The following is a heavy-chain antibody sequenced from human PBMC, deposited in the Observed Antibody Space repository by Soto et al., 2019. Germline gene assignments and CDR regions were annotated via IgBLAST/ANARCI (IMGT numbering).Heavy chain of an antibody. V-gene: IGHV4-31*11. CDR1: RWSILGGGSS. CDR3: ARDRLMATAGTARHYFGLDV. Sequence: LSLTLADHRWSILGGGSSSAWVRDNPRRGLEWIGNSYYSGNTYYNPSLNIRLTISVDTSKNQFSLNLSSVTAADTAVYFCARDRLMATAGTARHYFGLDVWGQGTTVTVSS. D-gene: IGHD5-18*01. CDR2: SYYSGNT. J-gene: IGHJ6*02.